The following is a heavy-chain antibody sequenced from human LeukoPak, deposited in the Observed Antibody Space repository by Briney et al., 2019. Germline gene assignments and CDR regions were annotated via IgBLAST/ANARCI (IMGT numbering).Heavy chain of an antibody. CDR2: IYTSGST. J-gene: IGHJ4*02. CDR1: GGSISSYY. CDR3: ASGPNRSGEPFDY. V-gene: IGHV4-4*07. D-gene: IGHD3-16*01. Sequence: KPSETLSLTCTVSGGSISSYYWTRIRQPAGKGLEWIGRIYTSGSTNYNPSLKSRVTMSVDTSKNQFSLKLSSVTAADTAVYYCASGPNRSGEPFDYWGQGTLVTVSS.